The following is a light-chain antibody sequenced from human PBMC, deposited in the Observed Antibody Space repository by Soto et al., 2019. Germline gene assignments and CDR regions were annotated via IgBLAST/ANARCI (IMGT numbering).Light chain of an antibody. CDR1: QSLTDGF. Sequence: EIVLTQSAGTLSLSPGERATLSCRASQSLTDGFLAWYQQKHGQALRLLIYGIFNRATGIPDRFSGGGSGTDFTLTISRLEPEDIAVYYCQQYGTAPFTFGQGTKVEIK. CDR2: GIF. CDR3: QQYGTAPFT. J-gene: IGKJ2*01. V-gene: IGKV3-20*01.